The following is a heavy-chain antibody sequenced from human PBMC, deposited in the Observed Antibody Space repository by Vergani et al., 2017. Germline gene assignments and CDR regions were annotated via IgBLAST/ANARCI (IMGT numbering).Heavy chain of an antibody. D-gene: IGHD3/OR15-3a*01. CDR3: ARGETRTDWFDP. Sequence: QVQLHESGPGLVKPSETLSLICSVSGVSMQSGSYYWTWIRQTAERRLEWMGRVYPSGTTKYNPSLNGRVNMFVDMSKNLLSLRLNSVTAADTAVYYCARGETRTDWFDPWGQGTLVTVSS. CDR1: GVSMQSGSYY. CDR2: VYPSGTT. J-gene: IGHJ5*02. V-gene: IGHV4-61*02.